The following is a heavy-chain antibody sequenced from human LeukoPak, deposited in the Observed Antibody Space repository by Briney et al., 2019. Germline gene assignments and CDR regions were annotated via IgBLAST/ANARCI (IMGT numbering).Heavy chain of an antibody. CDR1: GFTFSSYA. V-gene: IGHV3-23*01. D-gene: IGHD3-22*01. Sequence: GGSLRLSCVASGFTFSSYAMSWVRQAPGKGLEWVSAISGSGGSTYYADSVKGRFTISRDNSKNTLYLQMNSLRAEDTAVYYCAKLHYYDSSGYPYDAFDIWGQGTRVTVSS. J-gene: IGHJ3*02. CDR2: ISGSGGST. CDR3: AKLHYYDSSGYPYDAFDI.